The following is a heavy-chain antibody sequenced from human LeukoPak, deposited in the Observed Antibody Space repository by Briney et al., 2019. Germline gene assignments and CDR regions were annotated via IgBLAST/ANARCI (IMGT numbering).Heavy chain of an antibody. J-gene: IGHJ5*02. Sequence: SETLSLTCTVSGGSISSGGYYWSWIRQHPGKGLEWIVYIYYSGSTYYNPSLKSRVTISVDTSKNQFSLKLSSVTAADTAVYYCASTHCSGGSCLFDPWGQGTLVTVSS. CDR2: IYYSGST. CDR3: ASTHCSGGSCLFDP. D-gene: IGHD2-15*01. V-gene: IGHV4-31*03. CDR1: GGSISSGGYY.